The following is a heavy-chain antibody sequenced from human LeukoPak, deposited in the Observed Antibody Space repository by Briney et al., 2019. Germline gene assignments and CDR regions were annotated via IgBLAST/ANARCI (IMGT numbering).Heavy chain of an antibody. V-gene: IGHV1-69*06. CDR1: GGTFSSYA. D-gene: IGHD2-21*02. CDR2: IIPIFGTA. CDR3: ASPAAHCGGDCYFDY. J-gene: IGHJ4*02. Sequence: SVKVSCKASGGTFSSYAISWVRQAPGQGLEWKGGIIPIFGTANYTQKFQGRVTITADKSTSTAYMELSSLRSEDTAVYYCASPAAHCGGDCYFDYWGQGTLVTVSS.